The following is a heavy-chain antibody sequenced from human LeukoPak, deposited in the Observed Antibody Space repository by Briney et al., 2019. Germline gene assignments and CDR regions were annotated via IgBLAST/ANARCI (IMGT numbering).Heavy chain of an antibody. CDR2: INHSGST. CDR3: ARDETAMVLGAFDI. J-gene: IGHJ3*02. D-gene: IGHD5-18*01. CDR1: GGSFSGYY. Sequence: SETLSLTCAVYGGSFSGYYWSWIRQPPGKGLEWIGEINHSGSTNYNPSLKSRVTISVDTSKNQFSLKLSSVTAADTAVYYCARDETAMVLGAFDIWGQGTMVTVSS. V-gene: IGHV4-34*01.